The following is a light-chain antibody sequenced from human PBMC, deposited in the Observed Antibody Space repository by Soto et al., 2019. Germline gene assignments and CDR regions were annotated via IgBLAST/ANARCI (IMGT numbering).Light chain of an antibody. Sequence: QTVVTQEPSLTVSPGGTVTLTCGSSTGTVTSDHHPFWFQQKPGQAPRALIDDTDTKHSWTPARFSGSLLGGKAALTLSGAPPEDEADYYCLLAYTGARVFGGGTKLTVL. CDR2: DTD. J-gene: IGLJ2*01. CDR3: LLAYTGARV. V-gene: IGLV7-46*01. CDR1: TGTVTSDHH.